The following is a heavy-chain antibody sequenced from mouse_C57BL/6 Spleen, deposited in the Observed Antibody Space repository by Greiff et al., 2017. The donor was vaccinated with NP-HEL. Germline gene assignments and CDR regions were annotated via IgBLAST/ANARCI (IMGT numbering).Heavy chain of an antibody. V-gene: IGHV1-15*01. CDR2: IDPETGGT. CDR1: GYTFTDYE. Sequence: QVQLQQSGAELVRPGASVTLSCKASGYTFTDYEMHWVKQTPVHGLEWIGAIDPETGGTAYNQKFKGKAILTADKSSSTAYMELRSLTSEDSAVYYCTGTDSSGPYAMDYWGQGTSVTVSS. CDR3: TGTDSSGPYAMDY. J-gene: IGHJ4*01. D-gene: IGHD3-2*02.